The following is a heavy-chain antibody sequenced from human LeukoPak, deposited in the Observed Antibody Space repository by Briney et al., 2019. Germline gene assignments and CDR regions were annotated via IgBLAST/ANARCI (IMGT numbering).Heavy chain of an antibody. V-gene: IGHV3-30-3*01. CDR2: ISYDATNK. CDR3: ARGRFYYYDSSGQLDY. Sequence: GKSLRLSCGASGFTFPRYAMHWVRQAPGKGLEWVAIISYDATNKYYADSVKGRFTISRDNSKNTLYLQMNSLRAEDTAVYYCARGRFYYYDSSGQLDYWGQGTLVTVSP. CDR1: GFTFPRYA. J-gene: IGHJ4*02. D-gene: IGHD3-22*01.